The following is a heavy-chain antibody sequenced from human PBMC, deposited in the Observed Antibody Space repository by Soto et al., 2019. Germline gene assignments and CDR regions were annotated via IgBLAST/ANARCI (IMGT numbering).Heavy chain of an antibody. CDR1: GFTFSSYG. Sequence: GGSLRLSCAASGFTFSSYGMHWVRQAPGKGLEWVSVISYNGGSTYYADSVKGRFTISRDNSKNTLYLQMNSLRAEDTAVYYCAKELHTSSGWSQVIYWGQGTLVTVSS. D-gene: IGHD6-19*01. V-gene: IGHV3-33*06. CDR2: ISYNGGST. J-gene: IGHJ4*02. CDR3: AKELHTSSGWSQVIY.